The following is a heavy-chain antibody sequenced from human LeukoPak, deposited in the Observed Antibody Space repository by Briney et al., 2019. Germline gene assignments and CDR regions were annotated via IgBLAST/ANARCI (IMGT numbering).Heavy chain of an antibody. CDR3: ATFQQSYSSGWYPLGY. J-gene: IGHJ4*02. CDR2: ISAYNSNT. D-gene: IGHD6-19*01. CDR1: GYTFTSYG. V-gene: IGHV1-18*01. Sequence: ASVKVSCKASGYTFTSYGISWVRQAPGQGLEWMGWISAYNSNTNYAQKLQGRVTMTTDTSTSTAYMELRSLRSDDTAVYYCATFQQSYSSGWYPLGYWGQGTLVTVSS.